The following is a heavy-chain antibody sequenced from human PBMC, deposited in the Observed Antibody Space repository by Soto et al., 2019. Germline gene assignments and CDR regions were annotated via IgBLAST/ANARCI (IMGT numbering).Heavy chain of an antibody. CDR1: GFTFSSYA. D-gene: IGHD3-9*01. CDR2: ISGSGGST. V-gene: IGHV3-23*01. CDR3: AKGRYDILTGYYNDAFDI. Sequence: GGSLRLSCAASGFTFSSYAMSWVRQAPGKGLGWVSAISGSGGSTYYADSVKGRFTISRDNSKNTLYLQMNSLRAEDTAVYYCAKGRYDILTGYYNDAFDIWGQGTMVTVSS. J-gene: IGHJ3*02.